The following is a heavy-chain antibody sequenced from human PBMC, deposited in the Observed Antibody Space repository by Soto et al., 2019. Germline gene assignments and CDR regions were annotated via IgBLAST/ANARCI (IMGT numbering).Heavy chain of an antibody. CDR1: VYTVTYYY. J-gene: IGHJ4*02. Sequence: GXSVKVSCKASVYTVTYYYIHWVRQAPGQGLEWMGWIDPKNGGTIYAQKFQDRVTMTRDTSISTAYMDLSRLTSDDTALYYCARDDYGIYPYWGQGTLVTVSS. D-gene: IGHD1-26*01. CDR3: ARDDYGIYPY. V-gene: IGHV1-2*02. CDR2: IDPKNGGT.